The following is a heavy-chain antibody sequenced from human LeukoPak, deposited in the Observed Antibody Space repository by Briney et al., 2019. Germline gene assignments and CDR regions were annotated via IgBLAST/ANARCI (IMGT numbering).Heavy chain of an antibody. V-gene: IGHV3-48*03. Sequence: GGSLRLSCAASGFTFSSYEMNWVRLAPGKGLEWVSYIKSDNSPIYYADSVKGRFTISRDNGKNSLYLQMNSLRAEDTAIYYCARDPGYGYSGALDIWGQGTMVTVSS. CDR2: IKSDNSPI. CDR3: ARDPGYGYSGALDI. J-gene: IGHJ3*02. D-gene: IGHD5-18*01. CDR1: GFTFSSYE.